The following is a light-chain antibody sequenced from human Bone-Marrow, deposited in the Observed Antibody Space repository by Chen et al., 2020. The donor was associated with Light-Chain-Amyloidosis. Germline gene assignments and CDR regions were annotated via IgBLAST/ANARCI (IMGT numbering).Light chain of an antibody. CDR3: QAYDSSLSGYV. V-gene: IGLV1-40*01. Sequence: QSVLTQPPSVSGAPGQRVTISCTGSSSNIGAYYDVHWYQQLPGTAPKLLIYGNNNRPSGVPDRFSGSKSGTSASLAITGLQAEDEADYYCQAYDSSLSGYVFGTWTKVNVL. J-gene: IGLJ1*01. CDR1: SSNIGAYYD. CDR2: GNN.